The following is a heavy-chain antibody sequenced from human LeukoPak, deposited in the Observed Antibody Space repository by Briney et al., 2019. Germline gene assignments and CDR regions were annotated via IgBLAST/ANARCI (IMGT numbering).Heavy chain of an antibody. CDR3: ARGLRSVISSGHWFDP. Sequence: SETLSLTYAVSGGSFSGYYWSWIRQPPGKGLEWIGEINHSESTNYNPSLKSRVSISVDTSKNRLSLKLTSVAAADTAVYYCARGLRSVISSGHWFDPWGQGSLVTVSS. CDR2: INHSEST. V-gene: IGHV4-34*01. D-gene: IGHD2-15*01. J-gene: IGHJ5*02. CDR1: GGSFSGYY.